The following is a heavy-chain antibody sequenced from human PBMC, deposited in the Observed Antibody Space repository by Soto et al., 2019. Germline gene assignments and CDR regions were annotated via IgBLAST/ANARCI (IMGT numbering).Heavy chain of an antibody. J-gene: IGHJ4*02. V-gene: IGHV4-59*08. CDR3: ARHVAYDILTGYPLNGDYSFDY. CDR1: GGSISSYY. Sequence: SETLSLTCTVSGGSISSYYWSWIRQPPGKGLEWIGYIYYSGSTNYNPSLKSRVTISVDTSKNQFSLKLSSVTAADTAVYYCARHVAYDILTGYPLNGDYSFDYWGQGTLVTVAS. CDR2: IYYSGST. D-gene: IGHD3-9*01.